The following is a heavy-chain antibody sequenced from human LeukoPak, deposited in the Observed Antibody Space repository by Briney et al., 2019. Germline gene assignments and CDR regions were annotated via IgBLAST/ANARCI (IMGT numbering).Heavy chain of an antibody. CDR2: ISAYNGNT. CDR1: GYTFTSYG. V-gene: IGHV1-18*01. D-gene: IGHD3-10*01. CDR3: ARDDRYYGSGSYTPLFDY. J-gene: IGHJ4*02. Sequence: GASVKVSCKASGYTFTSYGISWVRQAPGQGLEWMGWISAYNGNTSYAQKLQGRVAMTTDTSTSTAYMELRSLRSDDTAVYYCARDDRYYGSGSYTPLFDYWGQGTLVTVSS.